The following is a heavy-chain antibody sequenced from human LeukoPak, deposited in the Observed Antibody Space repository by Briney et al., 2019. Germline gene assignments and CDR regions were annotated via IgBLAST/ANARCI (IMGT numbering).Heavy chain of an antibody. J-gene: IGHJ6*03. V-gene: IGHV4-59*01. CDR3: ARTSASYYYYMDV. Sequence: SETLSPTCSVSGGSISSYFWSWIRQPPGKGLEWIGYVYFTGTTNYNPSLKSRVTISIDKSRKQLSLKLNSVTTADTAVYYCARTSASYYYYMDVWGKGTTVTISS. D-gene: IGHD3-3*01. CDR2: VYFTGTT. CDR1: GGSISSYF.